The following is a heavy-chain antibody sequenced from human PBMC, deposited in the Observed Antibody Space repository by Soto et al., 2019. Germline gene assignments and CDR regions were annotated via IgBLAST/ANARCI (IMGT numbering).Heavy chain of an antibody. Sequence: QVQLVQSGAEVKKPGASVKISCKASGYTFMSYPLHWVRQAPGQRPEWIGWINAGDDITQFSQKFQGRVTFTSDTYASTGYMELRSLRSEDTAVYYCARHPFSLVGGVIPYLDYWGQGTLVTVSS. CDR1: GYTFMSYP. V-gene: IGHV1-3*01. D-gene: IGHD3-10*01. J-gene: IGHJ4*02. CDR2: INAGDDIT. CDR3: ARHPFSLVGGVIPYLDY.